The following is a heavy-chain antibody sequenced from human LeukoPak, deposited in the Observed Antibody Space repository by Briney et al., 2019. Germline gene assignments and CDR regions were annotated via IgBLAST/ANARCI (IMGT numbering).Heavy chain of an antibody. CDR2: IRYNGNNQ. D-gene: IGHD5-12*01. V-gene: IGHV3-30*02. CDR3: ARGPSGYHNT. Sequence: PGGSLTHTCAATGFTFNNYGMHEVRQAPGKGLEWVAFIRYNGNNQYYADSVKGRFTISRDNSKNTLYLQMNSLKGDDTAVYYCARGPSGYHNTGGQGTLVTVSS. J-gene: IGHJ4*02. CDR1: GFTFNNYG.